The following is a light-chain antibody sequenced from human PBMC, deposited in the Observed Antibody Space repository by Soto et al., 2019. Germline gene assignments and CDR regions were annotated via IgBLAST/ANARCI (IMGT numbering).Light chain of an antibody. CDR3: HQYDSLPLT. Sequence: LLTQSLGTRVLSPGQRATLSCRGGQRVASNYLGWYQQKPGKAPRVLIFDASIRATGIPDRFSASGSGSDFTLTISRLEPDDFAVYYCHQYDSLPLTFGGGTKVDIK. CDR1: QRVASNY. CDR2: DAS. J-gene: IGKJ4*01. V-gene: IGKV3-20*01.